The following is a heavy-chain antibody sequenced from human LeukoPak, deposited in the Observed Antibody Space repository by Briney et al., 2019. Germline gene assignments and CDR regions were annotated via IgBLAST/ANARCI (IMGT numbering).Heavy chain of an antibody. J-gene: IGHJ4*02. CDR3: AGNYGPYYFAY. CDR1: GFTFSNYG. Sequence: GGSLRLSCAASGFTFSNYGMHWVRQAPGKGLEWVAVIWYDGSNKYYADSVKGRFTISRDNSKNTLYLQMNSLRAEDTAVYYCAGNYGPYYFAYCGQGTLVTVSS. D-gene: IGHD3-10*01. V-gene: IGHV3-33*01. CDR2: IWYDGSNK.